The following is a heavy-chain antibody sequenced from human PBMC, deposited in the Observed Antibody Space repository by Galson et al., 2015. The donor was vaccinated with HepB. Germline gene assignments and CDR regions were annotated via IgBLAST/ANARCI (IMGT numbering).Heavy chain of an antibody. V-gene: IGHV3-30-3*01. CDR3: ARGYGGIYTAMAPLDY. Sequence: SLRLSCAASGFTFSSYAMHWVRQAPGKGLEWVAVISYDGSNKYYADSVKGRFTISRDNSKDTLYLQMNSLRAEDTAVYYCARGYGGIYTAMAPLDYWGQGT. D-gene: IGHD5-18*01. J-gene: IGHJ4*02. CDR1: GFTFSSYA. CDR2: ISYDGSNK.